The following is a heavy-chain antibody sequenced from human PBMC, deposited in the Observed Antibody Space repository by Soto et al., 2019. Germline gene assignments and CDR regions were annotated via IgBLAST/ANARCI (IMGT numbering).Heavy chain of an antibody. CDR3: AQQRFQMELPEFDP. CDR2: IYYSGRI. J-gene: IGHJ5*02. V-gene: IGHV4-31*03. D-gene: IGHD1-7*01. Sequence: LSLTCSVSGASINRGDTDYWNWIRQHPVKGLEWIGYIYYSGRIYYNPSLESRVTISVDTXXXXXSXKXTXXXAADXAVYYCAQQRFQMELPEFDPWGQGTLVTVSS. CDR1: GASINRGDTDY.